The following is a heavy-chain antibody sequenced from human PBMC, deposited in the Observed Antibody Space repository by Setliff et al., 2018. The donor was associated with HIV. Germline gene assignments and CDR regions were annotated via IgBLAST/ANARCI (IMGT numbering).Heavy chain of an antibody. CDR3: ARLPMVRGVINY. J-gene: IGHJ4*02. Sequence: PSETLSLTCTVSGGSISSSSYYWGWIRQPPGKGLGWIGSIYYSGSTYYNPSLKSRVTISVDTSKNQFSLKLSSVTAADTAVYYCARLPMVRGVINYWGQGTLVTVSS. CDR1: GGSISSSSYY. D-gene: IGHD3-10*01. CDR2: IYYSGST. V-gene: IGHV4-39*01.